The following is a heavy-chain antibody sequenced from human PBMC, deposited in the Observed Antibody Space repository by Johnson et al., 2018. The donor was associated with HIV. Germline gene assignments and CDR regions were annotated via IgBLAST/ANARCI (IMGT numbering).Heavy chain of an antibody. CDR1: GFTVSTSY. CDR3: AKENVGANDAFDI. V-gene: IGHV3-66*01. Sequence: VQLVESGGGLVQPGGSLRLSCAVSGFTVSTSYMAWVRQAPGKGLDWVSVIYSGGSTYYADYVKGRFTISRDNSKNTLYLQMNSLRAEDTAVYYCAKENVGANDAFDIWGQGTMVTVSS. CDR2: IYSGGST. J-gene: IGHJ3*02. D-gene: IGHD1-26*01.